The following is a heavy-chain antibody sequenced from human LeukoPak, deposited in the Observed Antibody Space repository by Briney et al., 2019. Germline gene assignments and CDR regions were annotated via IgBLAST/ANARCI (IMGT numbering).Heavy chain of an antibody. Sequence: GGSLRLSCAASGFTFSSYSMNWVRQAPGKGLEWVSSTSGSSSYIYYADSVKGRSTISRDNAKNSLCLQMNSLRAEDTAVYYCAKDFGGSGSYFCPLDYWGQGTLVTVSS. CDR3: AKDFGGSGSYFCPLDY. CDR2: TSGSSSYI. J-gene: IGHJ4*02. V-gene: IGHV3-21*04. CDR1: GFTFSSYS. D-gene: IGHD3-10*01.